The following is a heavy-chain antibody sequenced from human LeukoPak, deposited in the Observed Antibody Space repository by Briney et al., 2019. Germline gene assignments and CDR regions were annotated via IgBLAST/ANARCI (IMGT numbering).Heavy chain of an antibody. CDR1: GFTFSSYW. CDR2: IKQDGSEK. Sequence: GGSLRLSCAASGFTFSSYWMSWVRQAPGKGLEWVANIKQDGSEKYYVDSVKGRFTISRDNAKNSLYLQMNSLRAEDTAVYYCVYQRTYYYYYMDVWGKGTTVTISS. J-gene: IGHJ6*03. V-gene: IGHV3-7*03. D-gene: IGHD2-2*01. CDR3: VYQRTYYYYYMDV.